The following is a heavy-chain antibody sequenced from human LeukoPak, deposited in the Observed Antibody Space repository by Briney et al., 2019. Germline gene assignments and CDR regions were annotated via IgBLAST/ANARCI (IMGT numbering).Heavy chain of an antibody. CDR2: ISDGSRDT. Sequence: PGGSLRLSCATSGFTFSSFTMNWVRQAPGKGLEWVSTISDGSRDTHYAGSVKGRFTISRDNSENTLYLQMNSLRAEDTAVYYCAKVVVTAYTGRSFDCWGQGNLVTVSS. D-gene: IGHD2-21*02. J-gene: IGHJ4*02. V-gene: IGHV3-23*01. CDR1: GFTFSSFT. CDR3: AKVVVTAYTGRSFDC.